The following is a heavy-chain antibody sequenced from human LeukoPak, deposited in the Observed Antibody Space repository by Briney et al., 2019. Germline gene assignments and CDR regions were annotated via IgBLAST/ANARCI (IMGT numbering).Heavy chain of an antibody. CDR2: IRYDGSNK. D-gene: IGHD3-22*01. CDR3: ARSSNGYYYDSSGYSTFDY. CDR1: GFTFSSYA. V-gene: IGHV3-30*02. Sequence: GGSLRLSCAASGFTFSSYAMSWVRQAPGKGLEWVAFIRYDGSNKYYADSVKGRFTISRDNSKNTLYLQMNSLRAEDTAVYYCARSSNGYYYDSSGYSTFDYWGQGTLVTVSS. J-gene: IGHJ4*02.